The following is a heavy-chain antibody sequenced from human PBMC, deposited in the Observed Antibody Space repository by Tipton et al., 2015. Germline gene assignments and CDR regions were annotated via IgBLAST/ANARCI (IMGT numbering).Heavy chain of an antibody. Sequence: TLSLTCSVSSDSISKYYWSWIRQPPGKELEWIGYIQYSGSTNYNPSLESRVTISVDKSNNQFSLRLKSVTAADTAVYYCARGVGGIFEYWGQGALVTVSS. V-gene: IGHV4-59*12. CDR3: ARGVGGIFEY. CDR2: IQYSGST. D-gene: IGHD3-16*01. CDR1: SDSISKYY. J-gene: IGHJ4*02.